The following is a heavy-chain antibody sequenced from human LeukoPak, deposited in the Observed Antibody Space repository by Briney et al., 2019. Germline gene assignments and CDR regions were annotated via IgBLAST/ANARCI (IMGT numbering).Heavy chain of an antibody. Sequence: GGSLRLSCAASGFTFSSYWMNWARQAPGKGLEWVSHINIDGSITSYADSVKGRFTISRDNAKNTLYLQMNSLRAEDTAVYYCARDAVDTANAVWGQGTTVTVSS. CDR2: INIDGSIT. D-gene: IGHD5-18*01. CDR3: ARDAVDTANAV. J-gene: IGHJ6*02. CDR1: GFTFSSYW. V-gene: IGHV3-74*01.